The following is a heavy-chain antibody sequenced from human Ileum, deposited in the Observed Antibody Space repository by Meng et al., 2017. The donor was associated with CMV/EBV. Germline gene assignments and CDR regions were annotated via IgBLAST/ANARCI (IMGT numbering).Heavy chain of an antibody. D-gene: IGHD2-2*01. J-gene: IGHJ5*01. V-gene: IGHV4-59*01. CDR1: SGSISSYY. CDR3: ARGGASSKRFDS. Sequence: LTCTVSSGSISSYYWSWIRQPPGKGLEWIGFIYYSGSTNYNPSLKSRVTMSVDTSKNQFSLRLSSVTAADTAVYYCARGGASSKRFDSWGQGTLVTVSS. CDR2: IYYSGST.